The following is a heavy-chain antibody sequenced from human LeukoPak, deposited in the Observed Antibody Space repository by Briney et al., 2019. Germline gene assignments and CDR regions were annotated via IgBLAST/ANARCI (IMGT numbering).Heavy chain of an antibody. CDR3: ARGVGAIVDY. CDR1: GGSISSYY. CDR2: IYYSGSA. D-gene: IGHD1-26*01. V-gene: IGHV4-59*01. J-gene: IGHJ4*02. Sequence: SETLSLTCTVSGGSISSYYRSWIRQPPGKGLEWIGYIYYSGSANYNPSLKSRVTISVDTSKNQFSLKLSSVIAADTAVYYCARGVGAIVDYWGQGTLVTVSS.